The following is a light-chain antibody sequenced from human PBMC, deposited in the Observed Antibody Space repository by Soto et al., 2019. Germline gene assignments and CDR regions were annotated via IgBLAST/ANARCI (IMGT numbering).Light chain of an antibody. Sequence: IQLTQSPDPLSASVGDRVTITCRASQTIRTFLSWYQQKSGKAPKVLIYAASSLQSGVPSRFSGSGSGTDFTLTISNLQPEDFATYYCLQDYNYFGFGQGTRLEI. CDR3: LQDYNYFG. CDR1: QTIRTF. V-gene: IGKV1-6*01. CDR2: AAS. J-gene: IGKJ5*01.